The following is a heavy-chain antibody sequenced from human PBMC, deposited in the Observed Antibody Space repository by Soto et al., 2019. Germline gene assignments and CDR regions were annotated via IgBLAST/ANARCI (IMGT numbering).Heavy chain of an antibody. CDR3: ARTLVVNASYYYYGMDV. V-gene: IGHV1-69*13. D-gene: IGHD2-8*02. CDR2: IIPIFGTA. J-gene: IGHJ6*02. Sequence: SAKVSCKASGGTFSSYATSWVRQAPGQGLEWMGGIIPIFGTANYAKKFQGRVTITADGSTSTAYMELSILRSEETALYDCARTLVVNASYYYYGMDVWGQGTTVTVSS. CDR1: GGTFSSYA.